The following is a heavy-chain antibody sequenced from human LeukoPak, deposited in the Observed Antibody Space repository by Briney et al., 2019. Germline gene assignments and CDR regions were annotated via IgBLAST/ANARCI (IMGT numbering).Heavy chain of an antibody. J-gene: IGHJ1*01. CDR2: ISWNGGSI. CDR3: AKDMDYQLLLIHFQH. V-gene: IGHV3-9*01. D-gene: IGHD2-2*01. CDR1: GFTFDDYA. Sequence: GGSLRLSCAASGFTFDDYAMHWDRQAPGKGLEWVAGISWNGGSIGYAGSVKGRFTISRDNAKNSLYLQMNSLRAEDTALYYCAKDMDYQLLLIHFQHWGQGTLVTVSS.